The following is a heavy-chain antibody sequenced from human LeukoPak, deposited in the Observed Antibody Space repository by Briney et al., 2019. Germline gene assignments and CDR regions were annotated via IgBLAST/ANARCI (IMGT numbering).Heavy chain of an antibody. CDR2: ISRASESI. CDR3: AKDDAWLRFGE. CDR1: GFTFNTYS. J-gene: IGHJ4*02. D-gene: IGHD3-10*01. Sequence: NPGGSLRLSCAASGFTFNTYSMSWVRQAPGKGLEWVSIISRASESIFYADSVKGRFTISRDNAKNSLYLQMNGLRAEDTAVYYCAKDDAWLRFGEWSQGTLVTVSS. V-gene: IGHV3-21*01.